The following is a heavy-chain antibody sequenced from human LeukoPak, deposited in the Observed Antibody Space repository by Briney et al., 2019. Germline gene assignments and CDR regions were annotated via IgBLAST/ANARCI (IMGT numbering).Heavy chain of an antibody. V-gene: IGHV3-23*01. CDR2: ISGSGDST. J-gene: IGHJ4*02. D-gene: IGHD1-26*01. Sequence: GGSLRLSCAASGFTFSSYAMSWVRQAPGKGLERVSGISGSGDSTYYADSVKGRFTISRDNSKNTLYLQMNSLRAEDTAVYYCAKDEELLGPFDYWGQGTLVTVSS. CDR1: GFTFSSYA. CDR3: AKDEELLGPFDY.